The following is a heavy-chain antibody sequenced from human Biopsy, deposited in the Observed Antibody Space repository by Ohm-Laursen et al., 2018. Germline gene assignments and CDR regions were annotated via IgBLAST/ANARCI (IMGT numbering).Heavy chain of an antibody. J-gene: IGHJ5*02. V-gene: IGHV3-23*01. CDR1: GFTFTNYA. Sequence: SLRLSCSASGFTFTNYAMSWVRQAPGKGLEWVSSISASDDSKYYGDSVKGRFTISRDSSTNTLYLQMNGLRADDTAVYYCATGPVQMVYANLRGEFASWDQGALVTVSS. D-gene: IGHD2-8*01. CDR2: ISASDDSK. CDR3: ATGPVQMVYANLRGEFAS.